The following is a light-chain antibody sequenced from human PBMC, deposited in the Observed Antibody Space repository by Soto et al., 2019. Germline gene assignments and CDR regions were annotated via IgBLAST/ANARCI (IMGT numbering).Light chain of an antibody. CDR2: DAS. CDR3: QHRSKWLA. J-gene: IGKJ4*01. CDR1: QSVSSY. Sequence: EIVLTQSPATLSLSPGERATLSCRASQSVSSYLAWYQQKPGQAPRLLIYDASNRATGIPARFSGSGSGTDFTLTITSLEPEDFAVYYCQHRSKWLAFGGGTKVDIK. V-gene: IGKV3-11*01.